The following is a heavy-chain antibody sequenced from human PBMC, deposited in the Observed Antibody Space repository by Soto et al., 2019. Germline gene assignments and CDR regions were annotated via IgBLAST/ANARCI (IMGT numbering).Heavy chain of an antibody. CDR3: ARDIVLMVYATGGDYYYYGMDV. J-gene: IGHJ6*02. CDR1: GYTFTGYY. V-gene: IGHV1-2*02. CDR2: IHPNSGGT. Sequence: QVQLVQSGAEVKKPGASVKVSCKASGYTFTGYYMHWVRQAPGQGLEWMGWIHPNSGGTNYAQKFQGRVTMTRDTSISTAYMELSRLRSDDTAVYYCARDIVLMVYATGGDYYYYGMDVWGQGTTVTVSS. D-gene: IGHD2-8*01.